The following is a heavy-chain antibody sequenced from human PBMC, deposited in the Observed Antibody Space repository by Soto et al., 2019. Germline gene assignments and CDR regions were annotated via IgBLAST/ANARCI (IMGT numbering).Heavy chain of an antibody. J-gene: IGHJ6*02. CDR1: GGSFSGYY. Sequence: KASETLSLTCAVYGGSFSGYYWSWIRQPPGKGLEWIGEINHSGSTNYNPSLKSRVTISVDTSKNQFSLKLSSVTAADTAVYYCARVNGRYSSSSQSYYYYYGMDVWGQGTTVTVSS. D-gene: IGHD6-6*01. V-gene: IGHV4-34*01. CDR3: ARVNGRYSSSSQSYYYYYGMDV. CDR2: INHSGST.